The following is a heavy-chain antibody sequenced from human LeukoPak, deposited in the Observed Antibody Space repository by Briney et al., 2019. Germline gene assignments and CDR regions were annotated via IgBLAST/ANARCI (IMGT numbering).Heavy chain of an antibody. D-gene: IGHD5-18*01. CDR1: GGSISRYY. Sequence: SETLSLTCTVSGGSISRYYWSWLRQPPGKGLEWIGYIYYSGSTNYNPPLKSRVTISVDTSKNQFSLKLSSVTAADTAVYYCARDYSAYSLSGWFDPWGQGTLVTVSS. CDR3: ARDYSAYSLSGWFDP. J-gene: IGHJ5*02. CDR2: IYYSGST. V-gene: IGHV4-59*01.